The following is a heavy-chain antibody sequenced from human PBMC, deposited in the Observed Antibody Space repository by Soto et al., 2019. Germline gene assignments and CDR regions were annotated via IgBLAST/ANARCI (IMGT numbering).Heavy chain of an antibody. CDR1: RYSSTNYW. D-gene: IGHD1-26*01. Sequence: PGESLKISCHGFRYSSTNYWIAWVRQMPGESLEGMGIISPDDSDTTYSPAFQGQVTISADKSINTAYLQWNSVKASDTAIYYFACSFSGTRKYYFEYCGQGYSVTVSA. CDR3: ACSFSGTRKYYFEY. CDR2: ISPDDSDT. J-gene: IGHJ4*01. V-gene: IGHV5-51*01.